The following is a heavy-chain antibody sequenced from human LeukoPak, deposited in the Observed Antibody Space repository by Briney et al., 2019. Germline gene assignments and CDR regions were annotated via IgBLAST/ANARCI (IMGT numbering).Heavy chain of an antibody. D-gene: IGHD3-16*01. V-gene: IGHV3-48*04. CDR2: ISSSSRTI. Sequence: GGSLRLSCAASGFTFSSFSMNWVRQAPGKGLEWVSYISSSSRTIYDADSVKGRFTISRDNAKNSLYLQMNSLRAEDTAVYYCAKDLSAMITFGGVMGYWGQGTLVTVSS. CDR3: AKDLSAMITFGGVMGY. CDR1: GFTFSSFS. J-gene: IGHJ4*02.